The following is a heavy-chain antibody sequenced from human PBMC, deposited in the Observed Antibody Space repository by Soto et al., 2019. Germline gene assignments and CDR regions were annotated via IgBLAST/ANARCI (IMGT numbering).Heavy chain of an antibody. J-gene: IGHJ6*04. D-gene: IGHD2-2*01. Sequence: SETLSLTCAVYGGSFSGYYWGWIRQPPGKGLEWIGEINHSGSTNYNPSLKSRVTISVDTSKNQFSLKLSSVTAADTAVYYCARMVGGVPAAMRTYYYYYGMDVWGKGTTVT. CDR1: GGSFSGYY. CDR2: INHSGST. V-gene: IGHV4-34*01. CDR3: ARMVGGVPAAMRTYYYYYGMDV.